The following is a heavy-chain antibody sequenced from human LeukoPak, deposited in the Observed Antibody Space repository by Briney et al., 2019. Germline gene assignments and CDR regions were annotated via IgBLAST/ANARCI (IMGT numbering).Heavy chain of an antibody. D-gene: IGHD6-13*01. V-gene: IGHV4-59*01. CDR3: ARDQISTTWYGAFDI. CDR1: GAXXSXXX. CDR2: IYPSGST. Sequence: PSETLSLTCTVSGAXXSXXXXXXIXXXPXKXXEXIXYIYPSGSTYYNPSLKSRVTISADADKSQFSLKLRSVTAADTAVYYCARDQISTTWYGAFDIWGQGTMVSVSS. J-gene: IGHJ3*02.